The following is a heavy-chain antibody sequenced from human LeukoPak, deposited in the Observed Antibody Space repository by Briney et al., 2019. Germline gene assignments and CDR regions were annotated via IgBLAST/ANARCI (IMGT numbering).Heavy chain of an antibody. CDR3: GRRIRKYPYYYYYMDA. Sequence: PSETLSLTCTVSGDSISSFYWIWIRQSAGKGLEWIGRIYTSGSTNYNPSLKSRVTMSVDTSKNQFSLKLRSVTAADTAVYYCGRRIRKYPYYYYYMDAWGKGTTGTVSS. J-gene: IGHJ6*03. CDR1: GDSISSFY. D-gene: IGHD1-14*01. CDR2: IYTSGST. V-gene: IGHV4-4*07.